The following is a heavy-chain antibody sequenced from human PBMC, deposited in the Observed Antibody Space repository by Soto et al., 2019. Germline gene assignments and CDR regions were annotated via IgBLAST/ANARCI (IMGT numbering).Heavy chain of an antibody. CDR2: ISHSGIT. Sequence: QVQLQESGPGLVRPSGALSVTCAVSGDSISRSHWWSWVRQSPGKGLEWIGEISHSGITNYNPSLQSRVTIAGDKSKNQLSLKLTSVTAADKAVYHCARVRYDRSGFDHWGQGTLVSVSS. V-gene: IGHV4-4*02. CDR3: ARVRYDRSGFDH. D-gene: IGHD3-22*01. J-gene: IGHJ4*02. CDR1: GDSISRSHW.